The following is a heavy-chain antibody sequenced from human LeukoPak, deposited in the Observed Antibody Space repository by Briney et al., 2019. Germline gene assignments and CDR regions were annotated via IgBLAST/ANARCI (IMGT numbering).Heavy chain of an antibody. CDR3: AKGARWELPLDY. CDR1: GFTFSSHA. V-gene: IGHV3-23*01. D-gene: IGHD1-26*01. CDR2: ISGSGGRT. Sequence: GGSLRLSCAASGFTFSSHAMSWVRQAPGKGLEWVSAISGSGGRTYYADSVKGRFTISRDNSMDTLYLQMNSLRADDTAVYYCAKGARWELPLDYWGQGTLVTVSS. J-gene: IGHJ4*02.